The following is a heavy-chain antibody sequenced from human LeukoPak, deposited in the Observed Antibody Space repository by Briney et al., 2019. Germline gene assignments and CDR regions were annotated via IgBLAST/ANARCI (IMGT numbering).Heavy chain of an antibody. CDR2: INHTGST. V-gene: IGHV4-34*01. CDR3: ASSVVVPSAADY. Sequence: SETLSLTCVVYGASFSNYYWSWIRQPPGKGLEWIGEINHTGSTNYNPSLKSRVTISVDMSKNQFSLKVTSMTTADTAVYYCASSVVVPSAADYWGQGTLVTVSS. CDR1: GASFSNYY. J-gene: IGHJ4*02. D-gene: IGHD2-2*01.